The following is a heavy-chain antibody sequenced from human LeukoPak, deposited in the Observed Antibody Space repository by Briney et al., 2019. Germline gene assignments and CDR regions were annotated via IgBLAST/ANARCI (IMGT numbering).Heavy chain of an antibody. V-gene: IGHV3-23*01. CDR1: RFTFSRYA. CDR2: ISGSGAIR. CDR3: AKSLGDSGASAFDI. J-gene: IGHJ3*02. D-gene: IGHD2-21*01. Sequence: GGSLRLSCAASRFTFSRYAMSWVRQAPGKGLEWVSGISGSGAIRYYADSVKGRFTISRDNSKDTLYLQMNSLRDEDTAVYYCAKSLGDSGASAFDIWGQGTMVPVSS.